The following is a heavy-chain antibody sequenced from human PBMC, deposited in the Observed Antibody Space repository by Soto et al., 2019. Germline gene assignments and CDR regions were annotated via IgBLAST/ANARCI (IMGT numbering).Heavy chain of an antibody. V-gene: IGHV3-53*01. Sequence: GGSLRLSCAASGFTVSSNSVSWVRQAPGKGLEWVSVFSSDGSTYYADSVKGRFTVSRDPSKNTMSLQMNSLRAEDTALYYCARDNSNLGAPFDYWGLGTLVTVSS. CDR2: FSSDGST. CDR3: ARDNSNLGAPFDY. D-gene: IGHD3-16*01. CDR1: GFTVSSNS. J-gene: IGHJ4*02.